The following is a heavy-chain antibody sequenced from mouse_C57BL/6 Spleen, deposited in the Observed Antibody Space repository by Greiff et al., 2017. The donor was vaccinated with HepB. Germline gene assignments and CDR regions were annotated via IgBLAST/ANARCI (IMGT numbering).Heavy chain of an antibody. Sequence: VQLKESGPGMVKPSQSLSLTCTVTGYSITSGYDWHWIRHFPGNKLEWMGYISYSGSTNYNPSLKSRISITHDTSKNHFFLKLNSVTTEDTATYYCARGAYGNFNYWGQGTTLTVSS. D-gene: IGHD2-1*01. CDR1: GYSITSGYD. CDR3: ARGAYGNFNY. J-gene: IGHJ2*01. CDR2: ISYSGST. V-gene: IGHV3-1*01.